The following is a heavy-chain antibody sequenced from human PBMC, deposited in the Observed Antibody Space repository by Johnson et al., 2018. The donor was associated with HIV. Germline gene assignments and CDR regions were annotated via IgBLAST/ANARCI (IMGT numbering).Heavy chain of an antibody. CDR2: ISYDGSNK. CDR3: AKGDYGGNRLGADDAFDV. CDR1: GFTFRSYA. D-gene: IGHD4-23*01. Sequence: QVQLVESGGGVVQPGRSLRLSCAGSGFTFRSYAMQWVRQAPGKGLAWVAVISYDGSNKYYADSVKGRFTISRDNSKNTLYLQMNSLRAEDTAVYYCAKGDYGGNRLGADDAFDVWGQGTMVTVSS. J-gene: IGHJ3*01. V-gene: IGHV3-30*04.